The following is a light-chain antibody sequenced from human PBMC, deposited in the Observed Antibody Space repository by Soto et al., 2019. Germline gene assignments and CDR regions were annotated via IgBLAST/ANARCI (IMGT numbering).Light chain of an antibody. J-gene: IGKJ1*01. CDR2: WAS. CDR1: QSVLLRSNSRNY. V-gene: IGKV4-1*01. CDR3: HQYYHDLWT. Sequence: DNVMTQSPDSLAVSLGERVTINCKSSQSVLLRSNSRNYLSWYQQKSGQPPKLLIKWASTRESGVPDRFSGSGSGTDFTLTSSSLQAEDVATYYCHQYYHDLWTFGQGTKVEIK.